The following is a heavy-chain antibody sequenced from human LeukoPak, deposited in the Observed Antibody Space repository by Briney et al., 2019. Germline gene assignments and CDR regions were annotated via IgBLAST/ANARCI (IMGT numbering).Heavy chain of an antibody. Sequence: ASVKVSCKASGYTFTGYYMHWVRQAPGQGLEWMGWISGYNGNTNYAQRLQGRVTMTTDTSTSTAYMELRSLRSGDTAVYYCARAPLYGSCEYWGQGTLVTVSS. CDR3: ARAPLYGSCEY. CDR2: ISGYNGNT. V-gene: IGHV1-18*04. CDR1: GYTFTGYY. D-gene: IGHD6-6*01. J-gene: IGHJ4*02.